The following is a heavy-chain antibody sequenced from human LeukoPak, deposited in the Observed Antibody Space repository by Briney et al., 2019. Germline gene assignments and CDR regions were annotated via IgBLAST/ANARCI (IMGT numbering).Heavy chain of an antibody. Sequence: GGSLRLSCAPSGFTFSRHGMHWVRQAPGKGLEWVAIISNDGSRKYYAHSVEGRFTISRDNSKNTLYLQMDSLRAEDTAVYYCARDRAWNYFDYWGQGTLVTVPS. CDR3: ARDRAWNYFDY. D-gene: IGHD3-3*01. CDR2: ISNDGSRK. J-gene: IGHJ4*02. CDR1: GFTFSRHG. V-gene: IGHV3-30*03.